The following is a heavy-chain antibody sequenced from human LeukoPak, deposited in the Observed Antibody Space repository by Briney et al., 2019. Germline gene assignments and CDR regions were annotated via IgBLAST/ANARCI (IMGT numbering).Heavy chain of an antibody. V-gene: IGHV4-59*12. CDR3: ARGPRGDYGDYGLDP. Sequence: SETLSLTCTVSGGSISSYYWSWIRQPPGKGLEWIGYIYYSGSTNYNPSLKSRVTISVDTSKNQFSLKLSSVTAADTAVYYCARGPRGDYGDYGLDPWGQGTLVTVSS. J-gene: IGHJ5*02. D-gene: IGHD4-17*01. CDR2: IYYSGST. CDR1: GGSISSYY.